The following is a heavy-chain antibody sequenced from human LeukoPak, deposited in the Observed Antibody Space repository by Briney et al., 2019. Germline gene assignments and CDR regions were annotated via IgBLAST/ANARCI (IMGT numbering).Heavy chain of an antibody. V-gene: IGHV3-74*01. CDR3: ARNIASGGDY. D-gene: IGHD6-13*01. Sequence: PGGSLRLSCAASGFTFSSYWMQRVRQAPGKGLVWVSRVSGDGSTTSYADPVKGRFTISRDNAKNTLYLQMHSLRAEDTAVYYCARNIASGGDYRGQGTLVTVSS. J-gene: IGHJ4*02. CDR1: GFTFSSYW. CDR2: VSGDGSTT.